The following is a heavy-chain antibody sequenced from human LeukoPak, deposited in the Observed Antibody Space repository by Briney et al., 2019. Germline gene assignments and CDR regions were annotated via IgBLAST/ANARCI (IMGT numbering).Heavy chain of an antibody. D-gene: IGHD1-26*01. CDR2: ISSSGSTI. CDR1: GFTFSSYE. Sequence: GGSLRLSCAASGFTFSSYEMNWVRQAPGKGLEWVSYISSSGSTIYYADSVKGRFTISRDNAKNPLYLQMNSLRAEDTAVYYCARVPSGSYYVGYYYYGMDVWGQGTTVTVSS. V-gene: IGHV3-48*03. CDR3: ARVPSGSYYVGYYYYGMDV. J-gene: IGHJ6*02.